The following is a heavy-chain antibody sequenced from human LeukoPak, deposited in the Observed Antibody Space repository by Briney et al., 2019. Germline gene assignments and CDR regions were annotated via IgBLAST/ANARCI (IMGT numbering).Heavy chain of an antibody. CDR2: ISSGSSNI. CDR3: TTVLRELLLYYYMDV. V-gene: IGHV3-21*03. CDR1: GFIFSTYS. D-gene: IGHD1-26*01. J-gene: IGHJ6*03. Sequence: GGSLRLSCTASGFIFSTYSMIWVRQAPGKGLEWVSSISSGSSNIYYADSVKGRFTISRDNAQNSLYLQMNSLKTEDTAVYYCTTVLRELLLYYYMDVWGKGTTVTVSS.